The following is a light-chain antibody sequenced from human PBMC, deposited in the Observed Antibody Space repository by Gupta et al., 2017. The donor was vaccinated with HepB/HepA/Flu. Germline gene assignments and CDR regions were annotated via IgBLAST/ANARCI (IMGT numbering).Light chain of an antibody. V-gene: IGKV3-20*01. CDR2: GAS. J-gene: IGKJ1*01. CDR1: QNVNSDF. Sequence: EIVLTQSPGIQSLSPGERATLSCRASQNVNSDFVAWYQQKPGQAPRLLIYGASTRATGISDRFSGSGSGTDFTRTISRLDPEDFVVYFCQQYGGAPRTFGQGTK. CDR3: QQYGGAPRT.